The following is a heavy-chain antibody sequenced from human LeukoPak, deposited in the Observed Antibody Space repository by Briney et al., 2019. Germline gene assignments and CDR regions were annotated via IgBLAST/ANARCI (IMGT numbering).Heavy chain of an antibody. J-gene: IGHJ3*02. V-gene: IGHV3-20*04. CDR1: GFTFDDYG. Sequence: GGSLRLSCAASGFTFDDYGMSWVRQAPGKGLEWVSGINWNGGSTGYADSVKGRFTISRDNAKNSLYLQMNSLRAEDTALYYCARPGVGATRDAFDSWGEGTMGTVSS. CDR3: ARPGVGATRDAFDS. D-gene: IGHD1-26*01. CDR2: INWNGGST.